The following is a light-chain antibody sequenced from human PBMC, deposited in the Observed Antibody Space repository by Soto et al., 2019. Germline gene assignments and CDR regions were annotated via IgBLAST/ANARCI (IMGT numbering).Light chain of an antibody. Sequence: QSALTQPPSASGSAGQSVTISCTGTSSDVGDYKYVSWYQQHPGKAPKLMVYEVTKRSSGVPDRFSGSKSGNAASLTVSGLQAEDEADYFCSSYADTNVEFGGGTKLTVL. CDR2: EVT. V-gene: IGLV2-8*01. CDR3: SSYADTNVE. J-gene: IGLJ2*01. CDR1: SSDVGDYKY.